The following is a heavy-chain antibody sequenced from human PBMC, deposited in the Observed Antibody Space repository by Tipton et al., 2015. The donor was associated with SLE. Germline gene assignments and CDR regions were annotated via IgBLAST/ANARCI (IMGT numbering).Heavy chain of an antibody. Sequence: TLSLTCTVSGDSIGRSDYYWTWIRQPPGKGLEWIGYINSRGSTIYNPSLKSRVSILLDTSKNQFSLRMSSVTAADAAVYYCAKGGWNGPPVHWGQGALVTVSS. CDR2: INSRGST. J-gene: IGHJ4*02. CDR1: GDSIGRSDYY. V-gene: IGHV4-61*08. CDR3: AKGGWNGPPVH. D-gene: IGHD1-1*01.